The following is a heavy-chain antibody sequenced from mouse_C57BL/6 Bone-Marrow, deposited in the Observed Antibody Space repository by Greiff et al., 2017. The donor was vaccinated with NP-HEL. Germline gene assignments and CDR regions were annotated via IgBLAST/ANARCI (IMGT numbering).Heavy chain of an antibody. CDR1: GFNIKDDY. Sequence: EVQLQQSGAELVRPGASVKLSCTASGFNIKDDYMHWVKQRPEQGLEWIGWIDPENGDTEYASKFQGKATITADTSSNTAYLQLSSLTSEDTAVYYCTPYDYDEGGYAMDYWGQGTSVTVSS. CDR3: TPYDYDEGGYAMDY. V-gene: IGHV14-4*01. J-gene: IGHJ4*01. CDR2: IDPENGDT. D-gene: IGHD2-4*01.